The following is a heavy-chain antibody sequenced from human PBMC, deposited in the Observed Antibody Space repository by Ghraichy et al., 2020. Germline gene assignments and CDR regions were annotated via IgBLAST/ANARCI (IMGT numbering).Heavy chain of an antibody. CDR3: AKALGFITTNLNYYYGMDV. Sequence: GGSLRLSCAASGFTFSSYAMSWVRQAPGKGLEWVSAISDSGVSTYYADSVKGRFTISRDNSKNTLSLQMNSLRAEDTAVYYCAKALGFITTNLNYYYGMDVWGQGTTXTVSS. V-gene: IGHV3-23*01. J-gene: IGHJ6*02. D-gene: IGHD3-22*01. CDR1: GFTFSSYA. CDR2: ISDSGVST.